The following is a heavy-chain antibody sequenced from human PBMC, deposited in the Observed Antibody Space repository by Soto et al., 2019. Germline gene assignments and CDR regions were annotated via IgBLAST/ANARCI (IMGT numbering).Heavy chain of an antibody. V-gene: IGHV3-30*18. D-gene: IGHD2-2*01. CDR1: GLCLSNNG. J-gene: IGHJ4*02. CDR2: ISSDGSKK. CDR3: AKTPLGYCISTSCYYFDY. Sequence: GRFRTPSCVVCGLCLSNNGLHWLRQAPGKGLELLSVISSDGSKKYYADSVKGRFTISRDNSKNTLYLQMNSLRAEDTAVYYCAKTPLGYCISTSCYYFDYWGQGTLVTISS.